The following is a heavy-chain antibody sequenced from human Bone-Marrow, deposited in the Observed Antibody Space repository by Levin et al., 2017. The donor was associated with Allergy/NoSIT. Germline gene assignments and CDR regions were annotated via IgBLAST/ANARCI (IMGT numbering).Heavy chain of an antibody. D-gene: IGHD3-22*01. V-gene: IGHV2-5*04. J-gene: IGHJ4*02. CDR1: GFSLTTIGVG. CDR3: ARVFHFDSSGYFRDH. Sequence: SGPTLVKPTQTLTLTCSISGFSLTTIGVGVGWIRQSPGKAPECLARIYWNGDKRYNPSLRNRVAVTQDTSKNQVVLTMTNMDPVDTGTYYCARVFHFDSSGYFRDHWGQGTLVTVSS. CDR2: IYWNGDK.